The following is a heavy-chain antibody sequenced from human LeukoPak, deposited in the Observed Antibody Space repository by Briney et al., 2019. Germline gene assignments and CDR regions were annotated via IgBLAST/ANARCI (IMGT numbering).Heavy chain of an antibody. Sequence: SETLSLTCTVSRGSISPYHWSWIRQSPRKGLEWIGSIYYSGSTYYNPSLKSRVTISVDTSKNQFSLKLSSVTAADTAVYYCARHGWVVVVDYWGQGTLVTVSS. D-gene: IGHD3-22*01. CDR3: ARHGWVVVVDY. CDR1: RGSISPYH. CDR2: IYYSGST. J-gene: IGHJ4*02. V-gene: IGHV4-59*05.